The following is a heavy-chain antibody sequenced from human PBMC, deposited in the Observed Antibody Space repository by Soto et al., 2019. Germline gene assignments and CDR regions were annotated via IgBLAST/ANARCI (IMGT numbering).Heavy chain of an antibody. CDR2: IYYTGIT. Sequence: QVHLQESGPGLVKPSETLSLTCTVSGGSINSYYWSWIRQPPGKGLEWIGFIYYTGITKYNPSLQSRVTISVDTSKNQFALKLNSVTAADTAVYYCASSRSSWYYYYMDVWGKGTTVTGSS. V-gene: IGHV4-59*08. CDR1: GGSINSYY. J-gene: IGHJ6*03. CDR3: ASSRSSWYYYYMDV. D-gene: IGHD6-6*01.